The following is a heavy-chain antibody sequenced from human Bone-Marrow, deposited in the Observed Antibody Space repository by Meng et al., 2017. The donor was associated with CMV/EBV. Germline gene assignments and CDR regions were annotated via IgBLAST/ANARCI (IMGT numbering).Heavy chain of an antibody. CDR2: INPNSGGT. V-gene: IGHV1-2*02. D-gene: IGHD4-17*01. CDR3: AHNPQDDYGDYSIVPPNWFDP. J-gene: IGHJ5*02. CDR1: GYTFTGYY. Sequence: ASVKVSCKASGYTFTGYYMHWVRQAPGQGLEWMGWINPNSGGTNYAQKFQGRVTMTRDTSISTAYMELSSLRSEDTAVYYCAHNPQDDYGDYSIVPPNWFDPWGQGTLVTVSS.